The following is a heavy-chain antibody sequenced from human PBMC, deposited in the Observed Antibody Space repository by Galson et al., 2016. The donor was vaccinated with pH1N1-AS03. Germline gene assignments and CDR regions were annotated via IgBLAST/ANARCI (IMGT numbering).Heavy chain of an antibody. Sequence: SLRLSCAASGFSFSSYSMNWVRQAPGKGLECVSDISISSRTRNYADSVKGRFTISRDNAKNSLFLQMNSLRGEDTAVYYCAREGAMITFGGVGPASDYWGQGTLVTVSS. CDR1: GFSFSSYS. CDR2: ISISSRTR. D-gene: IGHD3-16*01. CDR3: AREGAMITFGGVGPASDY. J-gene: IGHJ4*02. V-gene: IGHV3-48*04.